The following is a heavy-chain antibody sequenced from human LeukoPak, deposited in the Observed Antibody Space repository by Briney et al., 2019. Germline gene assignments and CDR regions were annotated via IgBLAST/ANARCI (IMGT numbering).Heavy chain of an antibody. CDR3: AKGMSGDSYYFDY. Sequence: GGSLKLSCATSGFTFSSDGIHLVRQAPGKGLEWVSIISYDANAKHYADSVKGRFLISRDNTKNTVYLEMSSLRPEDTAVYYCAKGMSGDSYYFDYWGQGTLVTVSS. J-gene: IGHJ4*02. CDR2: ISYDANAK. D-gene: IGHD1-20*01. CDR1: GFTFSSDG. V-gene: IGHV3-30*02.